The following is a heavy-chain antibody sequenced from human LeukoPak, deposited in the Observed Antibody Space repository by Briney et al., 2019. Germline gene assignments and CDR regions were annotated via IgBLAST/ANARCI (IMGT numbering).Heavy chain of an antibody. J-gene: IGHJ3*01. CDR1: GFTFSSYG. Sequence: PGRSLRLSCAASGFTFSSYGMHWVRQAPGKGLEWVAVIWYDGRNKYYADSVKGRFTISRDNSKNTLYLQMNSLRAGDTAVYYCALGRYYGSGSSGNRALDLWGQGTMVTVSS. CDR3: ALGRYYGSGSSGNRALDL. D-gene: IGHD3-10*01. V-gene: IGHV3-33*01. CDR2: IWYDGRNK.